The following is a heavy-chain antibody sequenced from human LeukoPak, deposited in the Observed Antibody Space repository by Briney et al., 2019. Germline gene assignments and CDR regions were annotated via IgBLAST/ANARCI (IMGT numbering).Heavy chain of an antibody. CDR2: ISAYNGNT. Sequence: GASVRVSCKASGYTFNGYGISWVRQAPGQGLEWMGWISAYNGNTIYAQKVQGRVTMTTNTSTSTGYMELRSLRSDDTAVYYCAREGAYGDFEYWGRGTLVTVSS. V-gene: IGHV1-18*01. D-gene: IGHD4-17*01. J-gene: IGHJ4*02. CDR1: GYTFNGYG. CDR3: AREGAYGDFEY.